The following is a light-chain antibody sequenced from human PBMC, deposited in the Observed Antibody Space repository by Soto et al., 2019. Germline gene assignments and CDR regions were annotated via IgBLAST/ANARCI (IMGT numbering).Light chain of an antibody. J-gene: IGKJ5*01. CDR2: GAS. V-gene: IGKV3D-15*01. CDR1: QFVSSN. Sequence: EIVMTQSPVTLSVSPGERATLSCRSSQFVSSNLAWYQQKPGQAPRLLIYGASTRATGIPARFSGSGSGTEFTLTISNLQSEDFAVYFCQQYHNWPPITFGPGTRLEIX. CDR3: QQYHNWPPIT.